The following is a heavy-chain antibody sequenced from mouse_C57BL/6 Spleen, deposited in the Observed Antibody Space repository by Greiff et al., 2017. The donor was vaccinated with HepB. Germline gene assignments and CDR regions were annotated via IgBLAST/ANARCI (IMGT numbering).Heavy chain of an antibody. D-gene: IGHD3-1*01. CDR2: IDPSDSYT. CDR3: ARSGGSHFDY. CDR1: GYTFTSYW. Sequence: VQLQQPGAELVRPGTSVKLSCKASGYTFTSYWMHWVKQRPGQGLEWIGVIDPSDSYTNYNQKFKGKATLTVDTSSSTAYMQLSSLTSEDSAVYYCARSGGSHFDYWGQGTTLTVSS. J-gene: IGHJ2*01. V-gene: IGHV1-59*01.